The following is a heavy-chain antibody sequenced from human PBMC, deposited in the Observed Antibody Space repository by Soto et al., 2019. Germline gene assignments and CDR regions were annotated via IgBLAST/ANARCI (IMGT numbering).Heavy chain of an antibody. CDR2: IDPCSGRA. CDR3: SRDLNGGNPFDY. D-gene: IGHD2-8*01. Sequence: QVQLVQSGAEVKKPGASVRVSCKPSGYTLTNYAIHWVRQAAGQSLEWLAWIDPCSGRATYSQKVHGRIIVTRDNYATTCYMDLTSLTSEDTAVYVCSRDLNGGNPFDYWGQGALVTVSS. CDR1: GYTLTNYA. J-gene: IGHJ4*02. V-gene: IGHV1-3*01.